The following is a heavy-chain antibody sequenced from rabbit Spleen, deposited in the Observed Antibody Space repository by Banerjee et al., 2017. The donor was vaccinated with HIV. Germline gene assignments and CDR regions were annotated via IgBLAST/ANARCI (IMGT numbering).Heavy chain of an antibody. V-gene: IGHV1S7*01. Sequence: QLVESGGDLVKPEGSLTLSCKTSGFDFSSYSMSWVRQAPGKGLEWIGAIYTGRGGTDYANWVNGRFTISSDNAQYTVDLQMNSLTAADTATYFCARYYIFYGMDLWGPGTLVTVS. D-gene: IGHD4-1*01. CDR3: ARYYIFYGMDL. CDR2: IYTGRGGT. CDR1: GFDFSSYS. J-gene: IGHJ6*01.